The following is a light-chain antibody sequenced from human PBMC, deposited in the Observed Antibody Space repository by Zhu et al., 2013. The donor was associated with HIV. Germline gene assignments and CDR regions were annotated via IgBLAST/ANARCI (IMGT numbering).Light chain of an antibody. Sequence: QSALTQPASVSASPGQSITISCTGTSSDIGAHKLVSWYQQHPGKGPKLIISEVSSRAPGISNRFSGSKSANTASLTISGLQTDDEADYYCCSYAISNSLVFGTGTWLTVL. J-gene: IGLJ2*01. CDR2: EVS. V-gene: IGLV2-14*03. CDR3: CSYAISNSLV. CDR1: SSDIGAHKL.